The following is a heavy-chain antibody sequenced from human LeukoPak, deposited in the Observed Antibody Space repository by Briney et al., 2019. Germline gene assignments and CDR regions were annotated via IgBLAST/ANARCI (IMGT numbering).Heavy chain of an antibody. D-gene: IGHD1-26*01. CDR3: ARDRSGSYYVRFDY. J-gene: IGHJ4*02. CDR2: IYYSGST. V-gene: IGHV4-30-4*01. CDR1: GGSISSGDYY. Sequence: SETLSLTCTVSGGSISSGDYYWSWIRQPPGKGLEWIGYIYYSGSTYYNPSLKSRVTISVDTSKNQFSLKLSSVTAADTAVYYCARDRSGSYYVRFDYWGQGTLVTVSS.